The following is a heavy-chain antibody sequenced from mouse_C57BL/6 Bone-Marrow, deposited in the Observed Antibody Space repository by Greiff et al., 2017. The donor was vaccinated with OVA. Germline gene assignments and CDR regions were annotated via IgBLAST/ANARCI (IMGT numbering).Heavy chain of an antibody. CDR1: GYTFTDYY. D-gene: IGHD1-1*01. J-gene: IGHJ1*03. CDR2: INPNNGGT. V-gene: IGHV1-26*01. CDR3: ARSVGYYYGRYWYFDV. Sequence: EVQLQQSGPELVKPGASVKISCKASGYTFTDYYMNWVKQSHGKSLEWIGDINPNNGGTSYNQKFKGKATLTVDKSSSTAYMELRSLTSEDSAVYYCARSVGYYYGRYWYFDVWGTGTTVTVSS.